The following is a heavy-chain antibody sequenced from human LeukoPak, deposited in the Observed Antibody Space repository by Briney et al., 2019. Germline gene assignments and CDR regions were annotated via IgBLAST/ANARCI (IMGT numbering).Heavy chain of an antibody. Sequence: QTGGSLRLSCAASGFTFSSYGMHWVRQAPGKRLEWVAVISYDGSNKYYADSVKGRFTISRDNSKNTLYLQMNSLRAEDTAVYYCAKLSLRPISLRGVHASYGMDVWGKGTTVTVSS. CDR3: AKLSLRPISLRGVHASYGMDV. V-gene: IGHV3-30*18. J-gene: IGHJ6*04. D-gene: IGHD3-10*01. CDR1: GFTFSSYG. CDR2: ISYDGSNK.